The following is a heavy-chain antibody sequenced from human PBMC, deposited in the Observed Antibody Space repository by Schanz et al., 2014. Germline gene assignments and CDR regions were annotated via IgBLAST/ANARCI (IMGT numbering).Heavy chain of an antibody. D-gene: IGHD1-26*01. V-gene: IGHV3-33*08. CDR2: IWYDGTDR. CDR3: ASSSYRLLSYYYAMDV. J-gene: IGHJ6*02. Sequence: VQLVESGGGLVQPGGSLRLSCAASGFTFSAHAMSWVRQAPGKGLEWVAVIWYDGTDRYYADSVKGRFIIPRDNSKNSLYLQMSSLRAEDTAVYYCASSSYRLLSYYYAMDVWGQGTTVTVSS. CDR1: GFTFSAHA.